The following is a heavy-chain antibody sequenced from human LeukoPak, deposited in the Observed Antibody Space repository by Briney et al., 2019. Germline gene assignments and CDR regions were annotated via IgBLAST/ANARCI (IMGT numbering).Heavy chain of an antibody. CDR1: GFTFSSYS. J-gene: IGHJ3*02. Sequence: PGGSLRLSCAASGFTFSSYSMNWVRQAPGKGLEWVSYISSSSSTIYYADSVKGRFTISRDNAKNSLYLQMNSLRAEDTAVYYCARQRPVRGYDAFDIWGQGTMVTVSS. CDR2: ISSSSSTI. CDR3: ARQRPVRGYDAFDI. V-gene: IGHV3-48*01. D-gene: IGHD4-23*01.